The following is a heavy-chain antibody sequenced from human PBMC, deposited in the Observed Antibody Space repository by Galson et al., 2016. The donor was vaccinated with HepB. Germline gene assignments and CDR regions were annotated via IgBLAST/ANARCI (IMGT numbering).Heavy chain of an antibody. CDR3: AREYSYGYYYFYGVDV. CDR1: GFTFSRYE. Sequence: SLRLSCAASGFTFSRYEMNWVRQAPGKGLEWVSYISSSGSTIYYADSVKGRFTISRDNAKNSLYLQMNSLRAEDTAVYYCAREYSYGYYYFYGVDVWGQGTTVTVSS. CDR2: ISSSGSTI. V-gene: IGHV3-48*03. J-gene: IGHJ6*02. D-gene: IGHD5-18*01.